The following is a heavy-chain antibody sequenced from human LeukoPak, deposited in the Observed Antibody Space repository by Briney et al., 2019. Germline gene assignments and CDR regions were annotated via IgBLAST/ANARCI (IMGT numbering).Heavy chain of an antibody. V-gene: IGHV4-59*12. D-gene: IGHD2-2*01. CDR1: AGSIGDYY. CDR3: ARLGPMYQLLSWFDP. J-gene: IGHJ5*02. Sequence: PSETLSLTCSVSAGSIGDYYWNWIRQSPGKGLEWIGYVYYRGSTNSHPSLKSRVTISVDMSKNQFSLKLSSVTAADTAVYYCARLGPMYQLLSWFDPWGQGTLVTVSS. CDR2: VYYRGST.